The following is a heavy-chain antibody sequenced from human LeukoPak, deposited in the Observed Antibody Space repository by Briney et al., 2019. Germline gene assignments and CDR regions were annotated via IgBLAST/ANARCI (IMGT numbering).Heavy chain of an antibody. D-gene: IGHD1-26*01. CDR2: IYTSGTT. V-gene: IGHV4-61*02. J-gene: IGHJ4*02. CDR1: GGSISSGTYY. Sequence: SETLSLTCTVSGGSISSGTYYWSWIRPPARKGLAWIGRIYTSGTTNYNHSLKSRVTISVDTSKNQFSLKLSSVTAADTAVYYCASLYSGSYSFDYWGQGTLVTVSS. CDR3: ASLYSGSYSFDY.